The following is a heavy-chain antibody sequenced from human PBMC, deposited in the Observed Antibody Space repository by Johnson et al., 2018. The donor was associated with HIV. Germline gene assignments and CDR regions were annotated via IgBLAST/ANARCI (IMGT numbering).Heavy chain of an antibody. J-gene: IGHJ3*02. CDR3: ASCESDSSGRGAFDI. V-gene: IGHV3-64*04. Sequence: QVLLVESGGGLVQPGGSLRLSCAASGFTFSSYAMHWVRQAPGKGLEYVSAISSNGGDTYYADSVKGRFTISRDNSKNTLYLQMNSLISEDTAVYYCASCESDSSGRGAFDIWGQGTMVTVSS. D-gene: IGHD3-22*01. CDR1: GFTFSSYA. CDR2: ISSNGGDT.